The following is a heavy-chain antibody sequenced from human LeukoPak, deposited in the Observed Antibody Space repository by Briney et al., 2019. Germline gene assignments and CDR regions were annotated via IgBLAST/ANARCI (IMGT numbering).Heavy chain of an antibody. V-gene: IGHV3-30*18. CDR3: AKPVVVAATTNWFDP. Sequence: GRSLRLSCAASGFTFSSYGMHWVRQAPGKGLEWVAVISYDGSNKYYADSVKGRFTISRDNSKNTLYLQMDSLRAEDTAVYYCAKPVVVAATTNWFDPWGQGTLVTVSS. J-gene: IGHJ5*02. D-gene: IGHD2-15*01. CDR1: GFTFSSYG. CDR2: ISYDGSNK.